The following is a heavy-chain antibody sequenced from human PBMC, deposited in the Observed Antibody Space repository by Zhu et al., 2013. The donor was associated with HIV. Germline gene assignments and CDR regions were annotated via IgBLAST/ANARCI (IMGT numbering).Heavy chain of an antibody. Sequence: QVQLVQSGAEVKKPGASVKVSCKASGYTFTGYYMHWVRQAPGQGLEWMGWINPNSGGTNYAQKFQGRVTMTRDTSVNTVYMELRSLTSDDTAVYYCARDPSTRYYTDVWGKGTTVTVSS. V-gene: IGHV1-2*02. CDR2: INPNSGGT. D-gene: IGHD3-9*01. CDR1: GYTFTGYY. CDR3: ARDPSTRYYTDV. J-gene: IGHJ6*03.